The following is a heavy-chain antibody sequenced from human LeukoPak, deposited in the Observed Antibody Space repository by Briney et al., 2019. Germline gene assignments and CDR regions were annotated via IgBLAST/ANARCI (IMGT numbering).Heavy chain of an antibody. Sequence: GGSLRPSCAASGFTFSAYWMHWVRQAPGKGLVWVSRISTDGSTTTYADSVKGRFTISRDNAKNTLYLQMNSLRAEDTAVYYCALLGVTTNGSWGQGTLVTVS. J-gene: IGHJ4*02. V-gene: IGHV3-74*01. D-gene: IGHD4-17*01. CDR1: GFTFSAYW. CDR3: ALLGVTTNGS. CDR2: ISTDGSTT.